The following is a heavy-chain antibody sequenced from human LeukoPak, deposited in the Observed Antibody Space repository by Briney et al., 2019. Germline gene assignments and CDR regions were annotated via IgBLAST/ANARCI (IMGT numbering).Heavy chain of an antibody. V-gene: IGHV4-59*01. D-gene: IGHD3-10*01. J-gene: IGHJ3*02. CDR2: IYYSGST. CDR3: ARAIGEDAFDI. Sequence: SETLSLTCTVSGGSISSYYWSWIRQPPGKGLEWIGYIYYSGSTNYNPSLKSRVTISVDTSKNQFSLKLSSVTAADTAVYYCARAIGEDAFDIWGQGTMVTVSS. CDR1: GGSISSYY.